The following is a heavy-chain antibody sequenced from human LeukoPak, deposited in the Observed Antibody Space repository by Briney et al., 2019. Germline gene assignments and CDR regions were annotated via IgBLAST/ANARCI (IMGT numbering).Heavy chain of an antibody. J-gene: IGHJ4*02. V-gene: IGHV5-51*01. Sequence: GGSLRLSCKGSGYSFTSYWIGWVCQMPGKGLEWMGIIYPGDSDTSYSPSFQVQVTISADKSISTASLQWSLLKASDTAMYYCARRQFYGSGSSVTDYGGERTAHTVS. CDR1: GYSFTSYW. CDR3: ARRQFYGSGSSVTDY. D-gene: IGHD3-10*01. CDR2: IYPGDSDT.